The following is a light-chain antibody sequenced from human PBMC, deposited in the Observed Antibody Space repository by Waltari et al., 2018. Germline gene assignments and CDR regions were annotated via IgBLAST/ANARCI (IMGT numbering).Light chain of an antibody. CDR2: DAS. CDR1: QSINSY. V-gene: IGKV3-11*01. CDR3: QQRYNWPLT. J-gene: IGKJ5*01. Sequence: IVLTQSPATLSLSPGGRYTLSCTASQSINSYLAWYQQNPGQAPRLLIYDASNTATGVPARFSGSGSGSDFTLTISSLDPEDFAVYYCQQRYNWPLTVGQGTRLEIK.